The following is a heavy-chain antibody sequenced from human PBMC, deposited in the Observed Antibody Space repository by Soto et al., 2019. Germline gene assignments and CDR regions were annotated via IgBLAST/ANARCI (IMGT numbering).Heavy chain of an antibody. V-gene: IGHV3-11*01. D-gene: IGHD3-9*01. CDR2: ISSSGSTI. Sequence: PGGYLRLSCAASGFTFSDYYMSWIPQAPGKGLEWVSYISSSGSTIYYADSVKGRFTISRDNAKNSLYLQMNSLRAEDTAVYYCARGALWYYDILTGSAHDAFDIWGQGTMVTVSS. CDR3: ARGALWYYDILTGSAHDAFDI. J-gene: IGHJ3*02. CDR1: GFTFSDYY.